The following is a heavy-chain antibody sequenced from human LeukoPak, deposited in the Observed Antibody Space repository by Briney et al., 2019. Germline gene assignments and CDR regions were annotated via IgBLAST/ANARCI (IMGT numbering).Heavy chain of an antibody. CDR1: GGSIRSSNYY. CDR3: TREIAGTTVHY. J-gene: IGHJ4*01. Sequence: PSETLSLTCTVSGGSIRSSNYYWGWIRQPPGKGLEWIGSVYSSGRTYYNPSLTSRVTVSVDTSKNQFSLKLRSVTAADTAVYYCTREIAGTTVHYWGHGTLVTVSS. D-gene: IGHD1-7*01. CDR2: VYSSGRT. V-gene: IGHV4-39*07.